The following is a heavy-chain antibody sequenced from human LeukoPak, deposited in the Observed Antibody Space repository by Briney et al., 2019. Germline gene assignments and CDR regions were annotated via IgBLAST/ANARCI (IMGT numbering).Heavy chain of an antibody. CDR2: IKQHGSEN. D-gene: IGHD6-13*01. J-gene: IGHJ3*02. CDR3: ARDGYSSSWNLAFDI. CDR1: GFTFSSHW. V-gene: IGHV3-7*01. Sequence: GGSLRLSCAPSGFTFSSHWMSWVRQAPGKGLEWVANIKQHGSENYYVDSVKGRFTISRDNAKNSLYLQMNSLRDEDTAVYYCARDGYSSSWNLAFDIWGQGTMVTVSS.